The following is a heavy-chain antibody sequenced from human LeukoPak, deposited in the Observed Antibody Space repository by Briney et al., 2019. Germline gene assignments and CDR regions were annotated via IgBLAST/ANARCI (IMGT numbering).Heavy chain of an antibody. Sequence: GESLEISWKGSGYHFTPYWIVWVRQMPGKGLEWMGMTFPGHSYSIYSPSFQGQVTMSVDKSITPAYLQWSSLKASDTAMYYCARHFHPAETTGGYFDVWGRGTLVTV. CDR2: TFPGHSYS. D-gene: IGHD4-17*01. J-gene: IGHJ2*01. CDR3: ARHFHPAETTGGYFDV. CDR1: GYHFTPYW. V-gene: IGHV5-51*01.